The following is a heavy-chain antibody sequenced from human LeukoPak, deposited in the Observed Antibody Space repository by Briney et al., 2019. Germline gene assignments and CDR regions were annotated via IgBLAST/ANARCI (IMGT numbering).Heavy chain of an antibody. V-gene: IGHV1-69*13. D-gene: IGHD6-13*01. CDR1: GGTFSSYA. CDR2: IIPIFGTA. Sequence: SVKVSCKASGGTFSSYAISWVRQAPGRGLEWMGGIIPIFGTANYAQKFQGRVTITADESTSTAYMELSSLRSEDTAVYYCASHPGYSIGRSYWGQGTLVTVSS. J-gene: IGHJ4*02. CDR3: ASHPGYSIGRSY.